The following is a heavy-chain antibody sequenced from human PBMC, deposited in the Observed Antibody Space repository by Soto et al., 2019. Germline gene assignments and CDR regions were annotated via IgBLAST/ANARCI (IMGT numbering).Heavy chain of an antibody. Sequence: ASVKVSCKTSEDTFSIYTLSWVRQAPGQGLEWMGWISAYNGNTKYAQKLQGRDTMTTDTSTSTAYMELRSLRSDDTAVYYCARIFDDILPGSPRPILYTDVRVQGTTVAVS. J-gene: IGHJ6*02. CDR2: ISAYNGNT. V-gene: IGHV1-18*01. CDR3: ARIFDDILPGSPRPILYTDV. D-gene: IGHD3-9*01. CDR1: EDTFSIYT.